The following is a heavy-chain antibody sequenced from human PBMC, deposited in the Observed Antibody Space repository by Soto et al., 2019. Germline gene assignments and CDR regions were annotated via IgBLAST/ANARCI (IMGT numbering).Heavy chain of an antibody. D-gene: IGHD4-17*01. CDR2: LGKTGA. CDR3: EKNRWYTDYAFDY. CDR1: GFTFSSHA. Sequence: EVQLLESGGGLVQPGGSLRLSCAASGFTFSSHAMSWVRQSPVKGLELVASLGKTGAYYADSVKGRFSISRDTSKSTLFLQLNNLRADDSAIYYCEKNRWYTDYAFDYWGQGTLVTVSS. V-gene: IGHV3-23*01. J-gene: IGHJ4*02.